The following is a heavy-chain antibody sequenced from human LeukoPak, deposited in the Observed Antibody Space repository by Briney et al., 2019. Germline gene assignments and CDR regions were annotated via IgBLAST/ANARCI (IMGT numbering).Heavy chain of an antibody. CDR2: IYSGGST. CDR1: GFTVSSNY. V-gene: IGHV3-66*01. CDR3: ARVSSSWYQDWYFDL. Sequence: PGGSLRLSCAASGFTVSSNYMSWVRQAPGKGLEWVSVIYSGGSTYYADSVKGRFTISRDNSKNTLYLQMNSLRAADTAVYYCARVSSSWYQDWYFDLWGRSTLVTVSS. D-gene: IGHD6-13*01. J-gene: IGHJ2*01.